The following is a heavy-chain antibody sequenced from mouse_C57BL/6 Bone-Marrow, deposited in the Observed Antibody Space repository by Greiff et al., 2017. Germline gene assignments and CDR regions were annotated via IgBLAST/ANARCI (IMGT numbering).Heavy chain of an antibody. CDR2: ISSGGSYT. CDR1: GFTFSSYG. V-gene: IGHV5-6*02. J-gene: IGHJ2*01. Sequence: DVKLVESGGDLVKPGGSLKLSCAASGFTFSSYGMSWVRQTPDKRLEWVATISSGGSYTYYPDSVKGRFTISRDNAKNTLYLQMSSLKSEDTAMYYCARHVTSPLYYFDYGGQGTTLTVSS. D-gene: IGHD2-12*01. CDR3: ARHVTSPLYYFDY.